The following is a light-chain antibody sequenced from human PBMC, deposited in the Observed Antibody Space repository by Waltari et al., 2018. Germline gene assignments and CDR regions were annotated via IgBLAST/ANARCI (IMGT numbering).Light chain of an antibody. V-gene: IGLV1-36*01. CDR2: YDD. CDR1: RFNIGNTA. CDR3: ATWDDDLSGVV. J-gene: IGLJ2*01. Sequence: QSVLTQPPSVSEAPRQRVTISCSGIRFNIGNTAVTWYQQFPGRAPKLLIYYDDLLPSGGSDRFSGSTSCTSASLVISWLQSEDEAYYYCATWDDDLSGVVFGGGTKLTVL.